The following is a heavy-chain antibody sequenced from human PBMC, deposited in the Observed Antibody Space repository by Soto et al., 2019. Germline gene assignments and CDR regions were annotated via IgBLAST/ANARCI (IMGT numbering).Heavy chain of an antibody. CDR1: GFTFSDYV. CDR2: IWHDGSQK. D-gene: IGHD1-26*01. V-gene: IGHV3-33*01. Sequence: QVQLVESGGGVVQPERSLRLSCVGTGFTFSDYVIHWVRQAPGRGLEWVAVIWHDGSQKYHADSVRGRFTISRDNSKSTVYLQMNNLRVEDTAVYYCEGRVELFHVMGQGTMVTVSS. J-gene: IGHJ3*01. CDR3: EGRVELFHV.